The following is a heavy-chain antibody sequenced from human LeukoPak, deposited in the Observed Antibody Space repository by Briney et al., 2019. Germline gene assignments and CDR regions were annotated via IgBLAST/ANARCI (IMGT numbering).Heavy chain of an antibody. CDR2: ISAYNGNT. V-gene: IGHV1-18*01. CDR1: GYTFTSYG. D-gene: IGHD2-2*01. CDR3: ARVGYCSSTSCSQDIVATWSFDY. Sequence: GASVKVSCKASGYTFTSYGISWVRQAPRQGLEWMGWISAYNGNTNYAQKLQGRVTMTTDTSTSTAYMELRSLRSDDTAVYYCARVGYCSSTSCSQDIVATWSFDYWGQGTLVTVSS. J-gene: IGHJ4*02.